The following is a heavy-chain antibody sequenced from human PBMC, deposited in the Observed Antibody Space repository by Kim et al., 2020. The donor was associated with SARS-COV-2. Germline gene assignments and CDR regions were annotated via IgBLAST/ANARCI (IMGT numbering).Heavy chain of an antibody. J-gene: IGHJ4*02. CDR2: INAGNGNT. V-gene: IGHV1-3*01. CDR3: ARDRFTIGGGYGY. D-gene: IGHD5-12*01. Sequence: ASVKVSCKASGYTFTSYAMHWVRQAPGQRLEWMGWINAGNGNTKYSQKFQGRVTITRDTSASTAYMELSSLRSEDTAVYYCARDRFTIGGGYGYWGQGTLVTVSS. CDR1: GYTFTSYA.